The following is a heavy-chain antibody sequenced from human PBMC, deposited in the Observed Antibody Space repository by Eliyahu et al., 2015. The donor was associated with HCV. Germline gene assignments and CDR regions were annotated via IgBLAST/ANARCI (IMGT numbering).Heavy chain of an antibody. Sequence: QMQLVQSGPEVKKPGTSVKVSCKASGFTFTSSXXQWXRQARGQRLEWIGWIVVGSGNTNYAQKFQEKVTITRDMSTSTAYMELSSLRSEDTAVYYCAADQLRGFGELLSPYGMDVWGQGTTVTVSS. CDR2: IVVGSGNT. CDR3: AADQLRGFGELLSPYGMDV. CDR1: GFTFTSSX. J-gene: IGHJ6*02. V-gene: IGHV1-58*02. D-gene: IGHD3-10*01.